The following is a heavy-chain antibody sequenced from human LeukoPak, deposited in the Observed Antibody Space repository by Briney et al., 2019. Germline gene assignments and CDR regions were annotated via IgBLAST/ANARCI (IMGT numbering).Heavy chain of an antibody. CDR1: GFTFDDYA. CDR3: ANGMSGYDLEAFDI. CDR2: ISWNSGSI. V-gene: IGHV3-9*01. Sequence: GGSLRLSCAASGFTFDDYAMHWVRQAPGKGLEWVSGISWNSGSIGYADSVKGRFTISRDSAKNSLYLQMNSLRAEDTALYYCANGMSGYDLEAFDIWGQGTMVTVSS. D-gene: IGHD5-12*01. J-gene: IGHJ3*02.